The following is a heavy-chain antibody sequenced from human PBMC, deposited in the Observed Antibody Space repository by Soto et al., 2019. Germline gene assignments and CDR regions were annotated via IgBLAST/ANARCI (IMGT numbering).Heavy chain of an antibody. Sequence: EVQLVESGGGLVQPGGSLRLSCAASGFTLSGRSMHWVRQAPGKGLVWVSGIDNAGTDSTYADSVKGRFTSSRDNDKNMLYLQTNSMRVEDTAVYYCARGWFGPDVWGKGTTVNVSS. J-gene: IGHJ6*04. CDR2: IDNAGTDS. CDR3: ARGWFGPDV. V-gene: IGHV3-74*01. D-gene: IGHD3-10*01. CDR1: GFTLSGRS.